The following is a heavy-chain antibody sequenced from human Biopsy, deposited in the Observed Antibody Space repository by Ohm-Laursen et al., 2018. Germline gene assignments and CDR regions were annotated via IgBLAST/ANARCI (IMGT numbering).Heavy chain of an antibody. D-gene: IGHD4-23*01. CDR3: ARGSNDSGGLYFPR. CDR2: ISCTGYT. V-gene: IGHV4-59*11. J-gene: IGHJ4*02. CDR1: GGSFTGRY. Sequence: SETLSLTCTASGGSFTGRYWSWIRQPPGKGLEWIGHISCTGYTSYNASLKSRVTISVDTSRNHFSLRLSSLTAADTAVYYCARGSNDSGGLYFPRWGQGTLLTVSS.